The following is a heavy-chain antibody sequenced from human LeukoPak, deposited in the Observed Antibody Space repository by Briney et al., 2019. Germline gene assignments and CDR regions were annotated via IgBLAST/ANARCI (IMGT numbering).Heavy chain of an antibody. CDR2: ITSDGTGI. CDR3: ARGGSYSSNAFDI. Sequence: GGSLRLSCEASGFSFSITWMHWVRQPPGQGLVWVARITSDGTGISYAESVKGRFTISRDNAKNTLSLQMNSLRVDDTAVYYCARGGSYSSNAFDIWGQGTMVTVSS. CDR1: GFSFSITW. J-gene: IGHJ3*02. V-gene: IGHV3-74*03. D-gene: IGHD1-26*01.